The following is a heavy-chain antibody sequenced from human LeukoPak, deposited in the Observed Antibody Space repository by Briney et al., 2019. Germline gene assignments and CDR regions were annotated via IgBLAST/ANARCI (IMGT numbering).Heavy chain of an antibody. CDR2: IYYSGST. J-gene: IGHJ2*01. V-gene: IGHV4-39*01. Sequence: SETLSLTCTVSGGSISSSSYYWGWIRQPPGKGLEWIGSIYYSGSTYYNPSLKSRVTISVDTSKNQFSLKLSSVTAADTAVYYCARRIIYWYFDLWGRGTPVTVSS. CDR1: GGSISSSSYY. D-gene: IGHD3-10*01. CDR3: ARRIIYWYFDL.